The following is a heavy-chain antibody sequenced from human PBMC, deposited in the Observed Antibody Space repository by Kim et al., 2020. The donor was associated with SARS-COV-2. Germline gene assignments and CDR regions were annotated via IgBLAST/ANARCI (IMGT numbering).Heavy chain of an antibody. Sequence: GGSRRLSCAASGFTFSSFWMSWVRQAPGKGLEWVANIKQDGSEKYYVDSVKGRFTISRDNAKNSLYLQMNSLRAEDTAVYYCARDTRGLGGYDSRGYYYYGMDVWGQGTTVTVSS. J-gene: IGHJ6*02. CDR2: IKQDGSEK. CDR1: GFTFSSFW. D-gene: IGHD5-12*01. V-gene: IGHV3-7*01. CDR3: ARDTRGLGGYDSRGYYYYGMDV.